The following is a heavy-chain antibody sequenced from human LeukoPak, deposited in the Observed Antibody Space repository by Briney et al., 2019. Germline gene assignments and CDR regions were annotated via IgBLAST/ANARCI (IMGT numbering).Heavy chain of an antibody. CDR3: AKEGALWSSYYFDY. CDR2: ISYDGSNK. Sequence: GGSLRLSCAASGFTFSSYAMHWVRQAPGKGLEWVAVISYDGSNKYYADSVKGRFTISRDNSKNTLYLQMNSLRAEDTAVYYCAKEGALWSSYYFDYWGQGTLVTVSS. J-gene: IGHJ4*02. V-gene: IGHV3-30*04. CDR1: GFTFSSYA. D-gene: IGHD1-26*01.